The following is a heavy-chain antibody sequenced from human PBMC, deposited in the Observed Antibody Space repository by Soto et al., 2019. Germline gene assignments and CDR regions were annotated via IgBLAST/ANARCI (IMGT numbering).Heavy chain of an antibody. D-gene: IGHD3-22*01. CDR1: GYTFTSYG. CDR3: ARDEGYYDSSGYSTTVDY. J-gene: IGHJ4*02. CDR2: ISAYNGNT. Sequence: ASVKVSCNASGYTFTSYGISCERQAPGQVLEWMGWISAYNGNTNYAQKLQGRVTMTTDTSTSTAYMELRSLRSDDTAVYYCARDEGYYDSSGYSTTVDYWGQGTLVTVSS. V-gene: IGHV1-18*01.